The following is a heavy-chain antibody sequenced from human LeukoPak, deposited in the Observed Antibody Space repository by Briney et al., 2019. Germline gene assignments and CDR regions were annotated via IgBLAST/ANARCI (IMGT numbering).Heavy chain of an antibody. Sequence: PSETLSLTCTVSGGSISSYYWSWIRQPPGKGLGWIGYIYYSGSTNYNPSLKSRVTISVDTSKNQFSLKLSSVTAADTAVYYCASAGWYSGSYYDWFDPWGQGTLVTVSS. J-gene: IGHJ5*02. V-gene: IGHV4-59*01. CDR2: IYYSGST. D-gene: IGHD1-26*01. CDR1: GGSISSYY. CDR3: ASAGWYSGSYYDWFDP.